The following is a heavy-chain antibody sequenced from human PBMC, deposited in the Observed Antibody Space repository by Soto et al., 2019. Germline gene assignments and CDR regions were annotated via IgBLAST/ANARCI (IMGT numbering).Heavy chain of an antibody. D-gene: IGHD6-13*01. Sequence: SLRLSCAASGFTFSSFAMSWVRQAPGKGLDWVSGISWNSGSIGYADSVKGRFTISRDNAKNSLYLQMNSLRAEDTALYYCANDMGTAAAGRSADYWGQAILVTVFS. J-gene: IGHJ4*02. V-gene: IGHV3-9*01. CDR3: ANDMGTAAAGRSADY. CDR1: GFTFSSFA. CDR2: ISWNSGSI.